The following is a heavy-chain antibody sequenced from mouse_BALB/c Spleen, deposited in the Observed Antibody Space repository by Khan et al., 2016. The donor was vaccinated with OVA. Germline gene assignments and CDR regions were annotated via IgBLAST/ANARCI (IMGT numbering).Heavy chain of an antibody. J-gene: IGHJ4*01. V-gene: IGHV5-9-3*01. CDR1: GYTFSTYA. CDR2: ISRSGHCT. Sequence: EVELVESGGGLVKPGGSLKLSCSASGYTFSTYAMSWVRQTPEKRLELVATISRSGHCTFYQDRVKGRFTMSRDKARSTPYMQISSLRSEHTAMSYGARSLVDSHSMDYWGQGTSVTVSS. CDR3: ARSLVDSHSMDY. D-gene: IGHD2-13*01.